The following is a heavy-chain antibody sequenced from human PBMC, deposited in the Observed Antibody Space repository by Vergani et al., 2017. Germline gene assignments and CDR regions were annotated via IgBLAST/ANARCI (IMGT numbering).Heavy chain of an antibody. D-gene: IGHD2-2*01. V-gene: IGHV1-46*01. CDR2: IYPSGGT. Sequence: QVQLVQSGAEVKKPGASVQVSCKASGYTFTSYDMHWVRQAPGQGLEWMGKIYPSGGTNYAQKFQGRVTMTKDTSTSTVDMELSSLRSEDTAVYYCARLATVVVPAARPLDLWGQGTLITVSS. CDR1: GYTFTSYD. CDR3: ARLATVVVPAARPLDL. J-gene: IGHJ4*02.